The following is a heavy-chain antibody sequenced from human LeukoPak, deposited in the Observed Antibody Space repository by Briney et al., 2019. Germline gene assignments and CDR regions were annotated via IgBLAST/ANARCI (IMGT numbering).Heavy chain of an antibody. D-gene: IGHD6-13*01. CDR1: GFTFRGYT. V-gene: IGHV3-21*01. Sequence: PWGALRLSCAASGFTFRGYTMNWVRQAPGKGLEWVSSIDSSSIYTYYADSVKGRFTISRDNAKNSLYLQMNSLRAEDTAVYYCARAPPLYTSSFFYWDYWGQEPLVTVSS. J-gene: IGHJ4*02. CDR2: IDSSSIYT. CDR3: ARAPPLYTSSFFYWDY.